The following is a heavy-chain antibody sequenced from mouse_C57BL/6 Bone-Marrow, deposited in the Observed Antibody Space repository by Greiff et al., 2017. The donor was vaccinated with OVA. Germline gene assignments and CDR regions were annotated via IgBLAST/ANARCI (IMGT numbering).Heavy chain of an antibody. Sequence: VQLQQSGPELVKPGASVKISCKASGYAFSSSWMNWVKQRPGTGLEWIGRIYPGDGDTNYNGEFKGKATLTADKSSSTAYMQLSSLTSEDSAVYFCARGGGRKDYWGQGTTLTVSS. V-gene: IGHV1-82*01. CDR2: IYPGDGDT. J-gene: IGHJ2*01. D-gene: IGHD1-1*02. CDR3: ARGGGRKDY. CDR1: GYAFSSSW.